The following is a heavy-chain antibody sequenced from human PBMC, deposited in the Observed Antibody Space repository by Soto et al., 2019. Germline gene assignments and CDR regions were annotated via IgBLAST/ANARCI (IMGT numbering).Heavy chain of an antibody. J-gene: IGHJ3*02. CDR3: AKFLRITMIVVVTPDAFDI. V-gene: IGHV3-23*01. D-gene: IGHD3-22*01. CDR1: GFTFSSYA. Sequence: GSLRLSCAASGFTFSSYAMSWVRQAPGKGLEWVSAISGSGGSTYYADSVKGRFTISRDNSKNTLYLQMNSLRAEDTAVYYCAKFLRITMIVVVTPDAFDIWGQGTMVTVS. CDR2: ISGSGGST.